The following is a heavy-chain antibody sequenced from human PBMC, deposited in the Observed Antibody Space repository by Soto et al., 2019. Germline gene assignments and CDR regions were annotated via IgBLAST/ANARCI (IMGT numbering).Heavy chain of an antibody. CDR2: IAFDGSQE. J-gene: IGHJ6*02. CDR3: ATKVRVTNYLYYGMDV. Sequence: QVQLVESGGGVVQPGRALRLSCAASGFSFNTSGMHWVRQAPGKWLEWVAVIAFDGSQEFYGDSVRGRFTISRDNSKNTLFLQMKSLTPEDTAVYYCATKVRVTNYLYYGMDVWGQGTTVTVSS. CDR1: GFSFNTSG. V-gene: IGHV3-30*03. D-gene: IGHD2-21*02.